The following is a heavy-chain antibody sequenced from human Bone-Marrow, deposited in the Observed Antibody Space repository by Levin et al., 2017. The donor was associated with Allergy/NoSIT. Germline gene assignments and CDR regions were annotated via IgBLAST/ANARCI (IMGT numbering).Heavy chain of an antibody. CDR3: TRCIAVAGGIDY. Sequence: SCTASGFTFGDYAMSWFRQTPGKGLEWVGFIRSKAYGGTTEYAASVKGRFTISRDDSKSIAYLQMNSLKTEDTAVYYCTRCIAVAGGIDYWGQGTLVTVSS. V-gene: IGHV3-49*03. CDR2: IRSKAYGGTT. J-gene: IGHJ4*02. D-gene: IGHD6-19*01. CDR1: GFTFGDYA.